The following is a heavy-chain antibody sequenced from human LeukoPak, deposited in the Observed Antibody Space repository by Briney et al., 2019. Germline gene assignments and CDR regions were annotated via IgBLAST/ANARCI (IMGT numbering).Heavy chain of an antibody. D-gene: IGHD3-22*01. J-gene: IGHJ4*02. V-gene: IGHV5-10-1*01. CDR2: IDPTDSYT. CDR3: VRVSSGYFRGGYFDY. Sequence: GESLKISCKGFGYSFTSHWISWVRQVPGKGLEWMGRIDPTDSYTNFSPSFQGHVTISVDKSISTAYLQWSGLRASDTAMYYCVRVSSGYFRGGYFDYWGQGTLVTVSS. CDR1: GYSFTSHW.